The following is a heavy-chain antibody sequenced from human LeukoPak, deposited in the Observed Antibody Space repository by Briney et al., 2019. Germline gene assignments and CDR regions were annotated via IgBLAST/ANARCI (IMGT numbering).Heavy chain of an antibody. Sequence: PGGSLRLSCAASGFTFSSYSMNWVRHAPEKGLEWVSSISSSSSYIYYADSVKGRFTISRDNAKNSLYLQMNSLRAEDTAVYYCATYGDYADYWGQGSLVTVSS. CDR1: GFTFSSYS. J-gene: IGHJ4*02. CDR3: ATYGDYADY. CDR2: ISSSSSYI. D-gene: IGHD4-17*01. V-gene: IGHV3-21*01.